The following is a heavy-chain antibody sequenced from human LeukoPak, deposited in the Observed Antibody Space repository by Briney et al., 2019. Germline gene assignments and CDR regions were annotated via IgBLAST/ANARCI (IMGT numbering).Heavy chain of an antibody. V-gene: IGHV4-31*03. CDR3: RGIVVVPAAPPDY. J-gene: IGHJ4*02. CDR1: GGSISSGGYY. CDR2: IYYSGST. D-gene: IGHD2-2*01. Sequence: KASETLSLTCTVSGGSISSGGYYWSWIRQHPGKGLEWIGYIYYSGSTYYNPSLKSRVTISVDTSKNQFSLKLSSVTAADTAVYYCRGIVVVPAAPPDYWGQGTLVTVSS.